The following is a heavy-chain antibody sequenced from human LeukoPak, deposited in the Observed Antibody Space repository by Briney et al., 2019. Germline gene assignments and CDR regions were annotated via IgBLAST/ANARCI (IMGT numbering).Heavy chain of an antibody. CDR2: ISGSGGST. D-gene: IGHD3-10*01. V-gene: IGHV3-23*01. CDR1: GFTFSSYA. Sequence: PGGSLRLSCAASGFTFSSYAMSWLRQAPGKGLEWVSAISGSGGSTYYADSVKGRFTISRDNSKNTLYLQMNSLRAEDTAVYYCAKDSDYYGSRGMADYWGKGTLVTVSS. J-gene: IGHJ4*02. CDR3: AKDSDYYGSRGMADY.